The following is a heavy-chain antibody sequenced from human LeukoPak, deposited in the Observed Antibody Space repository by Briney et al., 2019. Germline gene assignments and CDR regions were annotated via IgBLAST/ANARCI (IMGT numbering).Heavy chain of an antibody. CDR3: AKGGRGSYLVDY. Sequence: GGSLRLSCAASGFTFSSYSMNWVRQAPGKGLEWVSAISGSGGSTYYADSVKGRFTISRDNSKNTLYLQMNSLRAEDTAVYYCAKGGRGSYLVDYWGQGTLVTVSS. D-gene: IGHD1-26*01. CDR1: GFTFSSYS. J-gene: IGHJ4*02. V-gene: IGHV3-23*01. CDR2: ISGSGGST.